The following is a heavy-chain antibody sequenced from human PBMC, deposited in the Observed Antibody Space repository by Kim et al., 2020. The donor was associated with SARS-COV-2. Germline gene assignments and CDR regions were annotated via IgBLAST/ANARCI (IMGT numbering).Heavy chain of an antibody. CDR2: ISYDGSNK. J-gene: IGHJ6*01. CDR3: ARVGATMVRGPNYYYYG. D-gene: IGHD3-10*01. Sequence: GGSLRLSCAASGFTFSSYAMHWVRQAPGKGLEWVAVISYDGSNKYYADSVKGRFTISRDNSKNTLYLQMNSLRAEDTAVYYCARVGATMVRGPNYYYYG. V-gene: IGHV3-30*04. CDR1: GFTFSSYA.